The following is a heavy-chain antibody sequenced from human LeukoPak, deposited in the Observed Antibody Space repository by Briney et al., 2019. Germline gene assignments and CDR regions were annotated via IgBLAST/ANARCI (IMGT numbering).Heavy chain of an antibody. V-gene: IGHV4-59*08. D-gene: IGHD5-12*01. J-gene: IGHJ3*02. CDR1: GVSISSYY. Sequence: SETLSLTCTVSGVSISSYYWSWIRQPPGKGLEWIGYIYYSGSTNYNPSLKSRLTISLDTSTNQFSLKLSSVTAADTAVYYCAVAIDAFDIWGQGTMVTVSS. CDR3: AVAIDAFDI. CDR2: IYYSGST.